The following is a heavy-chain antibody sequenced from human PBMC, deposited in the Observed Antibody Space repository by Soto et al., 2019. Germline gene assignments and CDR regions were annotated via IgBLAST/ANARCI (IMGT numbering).Heavy chain of an antibody. CDR1: GGSISSGGYY. CDR2: IYYSGST. J-gene: IGHJ3*02. CDR3: ARDGATGTGGAFDI. Sequence: SETLSLTCTVSGGSISSGGYYWSWIRQHPGKGLEWIGYIYYSGSTYYNPSLKSRVTISVDTSKNQFSLKLSSVTAADTAVYYCARDGATGTGGAFDIRGQGTMVTVSS. D-gene: IGHD1-1*01. V-gene: IGHV4-31*02.